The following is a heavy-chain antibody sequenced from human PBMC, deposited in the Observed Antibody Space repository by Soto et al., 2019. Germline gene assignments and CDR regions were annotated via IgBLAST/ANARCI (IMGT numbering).Heavy chain of an antibody. Sequence: SQTLSLTCAISGDSVSSNSAAWNWIRQSPSRGLEWLGRTYYRSKWYNDYAVSVRSRITINPDTSKNQFSLQLNSVTPEDTAVYYCASGVYDYYYYGMDVWGQGTTVTVSS. CDR1: GDSVSSNSAA. CDR2: TYYRSKWYN. D-gene: IGHD2-8*01. CDR3: ASGVYDYYYYGMDV. V-gene: IGHV6-1*01. J-gene: IGHJ6*02.